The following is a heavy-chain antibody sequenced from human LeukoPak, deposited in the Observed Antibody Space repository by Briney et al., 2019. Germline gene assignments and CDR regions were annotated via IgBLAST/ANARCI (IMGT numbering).Heavy chain of an antibody. CDR3: AKYQGYCSSTSCPGMFDY. J-gene: IGHJ4*02. CDR1: GFTFSSYA. Sequence: PGGSLRLSCAASGFTFSSYAMSWVRQAPGKGLEWVSVISGSGGTTYYADSVKGRFTISRDNSKNTLYLQMNSLRAEGTAVYYCAKYQGYCSSTSCPGMFDYWGQGTLVTVSS. CDR2: ISGSGGTT. V-gene: IGHV3-23*01. D-gene: IGHD2-2*01.